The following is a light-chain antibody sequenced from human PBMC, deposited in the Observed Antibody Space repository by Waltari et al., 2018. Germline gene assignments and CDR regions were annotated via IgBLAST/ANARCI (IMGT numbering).Light chain of an antibody. V-gene: IGLV4-69*01. J-gene: IGLJ3*02. CDR3: QTGGHGTWV. CDR2: VNSDGSY. Sequence: QLVVTQSPSASASLGASVKLTCTLSSGHSSNIVAWHQQHPEKGPRYLMKVNSDGSYSKGDEIPVRFSCSSSGAERYLTISSRQAEDEADYYCQTGGHGTWVFGGGTKLTVL. CDR1: SGHSSNI.